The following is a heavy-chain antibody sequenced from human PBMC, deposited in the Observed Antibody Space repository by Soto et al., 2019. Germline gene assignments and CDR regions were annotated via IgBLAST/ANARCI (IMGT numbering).Heavy chain of an antibody. V-gene: IGHV1-18*01. Sequence: ASVKVSCKASGYSFSFYGINWVRQAPGQGLEWMGWINPSDGNRNFAQKFEDRVTMTTATSTNTVFLELRSLKSDDTAVYYCARVQHQVVTTNDYWGQGTLVTVSS. CDR2: INPSDGNR. D-gene: IGHD3-22*01. CDR3: ARVQHQVVTTNDY. J-gene: IGHJ4*02. CDR1: GYSFSFYG.